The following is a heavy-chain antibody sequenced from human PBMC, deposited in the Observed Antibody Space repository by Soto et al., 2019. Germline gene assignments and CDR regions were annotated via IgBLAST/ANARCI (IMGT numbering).Heavy chain of an antibody. CDR2: IYYSGST. CDR3: AREGRDDYGGNSHWNWFDP. J-gene: IGHJ5*02. Sequence: QVQLQESGPGLVKPSQTLSLTCTVSGGSISSGGYYWSWIRQHPGKGLEWIGYIYYSGSTYYNPSLKSRVTISVDTSKNQFSLKLSSVTAADTAVYYCAREGRDDYGGNSHWNWFDPWGQGTLVTVSS. V-gene: IGHV4-31*03. CDR1: GGSISSGGYY. D-gene: IGHD4-17*01.